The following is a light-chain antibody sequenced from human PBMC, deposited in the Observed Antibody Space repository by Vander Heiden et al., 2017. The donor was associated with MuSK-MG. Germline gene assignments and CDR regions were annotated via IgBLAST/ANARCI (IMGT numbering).Light chain of an antibody. J-gene: IGKJ1*01. CDR1: QSVSSY. CDR3: QQRSNWT. V-gene: IGKV3-11*01. CDR2: DAS. Sequence: EIVLTQSTATLSLSPGERATLSCRASQSVSSYLAWYQQKPGQAPRLLIYDASNRATGIPARFSGSGSGTDFTLTISILEPEDFAVYYCQQRSNWTFGQGTKVEIK.